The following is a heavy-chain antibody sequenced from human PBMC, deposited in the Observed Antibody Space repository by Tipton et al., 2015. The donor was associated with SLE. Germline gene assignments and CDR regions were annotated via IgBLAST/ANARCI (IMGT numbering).Heavy chain of an antibody. CDR2: IYYSGST. V-gene: IGHV4-30-4*08. CDR3: ARGRKYYDSSGLSLYGMDV. CDR1: GDSISSGDYY. D-gene: IGHD3-22*01. J-gene: IGHJ6*02. Sequence: TLSLTCTVSGDSISSGDYYWSWIRQHPGKGLEWIGYIYYSGSTNYNPSLKSRVTISVDTSKNQFSLKLSSVTAADTAVYYCARGRKYYDSSGLSLYGMDVWGQGTTVTVSS.